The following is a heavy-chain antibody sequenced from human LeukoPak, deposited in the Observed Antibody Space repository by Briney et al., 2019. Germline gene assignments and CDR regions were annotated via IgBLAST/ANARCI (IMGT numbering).Heavy chain of an antibody. CDR2: IWHDGSHK. J-gene: IGHJ4*02. CDR1: GFTFDTYA. V-gene: IGHV3-33*01. D-gene: IGHD3-10*01. CDR3: AREIFGSGSYPEF. Sequence: PGGSLRLSCAASGFTFDTYAMHWVRQAPGQGLEWVALIWHDGSHKFYSNSVRGQFTISSDNSKNTVYLQIINLRPDDTAVYYCAREIFGSGSYPEFWGQGALVTVSS.